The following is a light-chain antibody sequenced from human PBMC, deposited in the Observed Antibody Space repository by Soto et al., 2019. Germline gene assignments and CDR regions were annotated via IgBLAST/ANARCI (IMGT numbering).Light chain of an antibody. CDR3: LLYHAWVWG. V-gene: IGLV7-43*01. J-gene: IGLJ3*02. CDR1: TGAVTSGHY. Sequence: QAVVTQEPSLTVSPGGTVILTCASSTGAVTSGHYPNWLQQKPGQAPRTLIDNTSSRHSWTPARFSGSLLGGKAALTLSGGRPEDEAEYYCLLYHAWVWGFGGGTKVTVL. CDR2: NTS.